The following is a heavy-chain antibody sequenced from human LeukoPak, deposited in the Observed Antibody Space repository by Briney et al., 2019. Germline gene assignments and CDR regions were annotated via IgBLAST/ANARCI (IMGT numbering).Heavy chain of an antibody. J-gene: IGHJ4*02. CDR2: IYYSGST. Sequence: PSETLSLTCTVSGGSISSYYWSWIRQPPGKGLEWIGYIYYSGSTNYNPSLKSRVTISVDTSKNQFSLKLSSVTAADTAVYYCARLNSHLDPSCFDYWGQGTLVTVSS. V-gene: IGHV4-59*01. CDR1: GGSISSYY. D-gene: IGHD3/OR15-3a*01. CDR3: ARLNSHLDPSCFDY.